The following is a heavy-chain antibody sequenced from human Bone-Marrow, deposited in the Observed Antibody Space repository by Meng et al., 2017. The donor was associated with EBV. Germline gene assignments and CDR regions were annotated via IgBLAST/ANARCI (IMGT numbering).Heavy chain of an antibody. CDR2: IYYSGST. J-gene: IGHJ4*02. CDR3: ARRRLQFGYFDY. CDR1: GGSVSSGSYY. V-gene: IGHV4-61*01. D-gene: IGHD5-24*01. Sequence: VQLQESGPGLVKPSETLSLTCTVSGGSVSSGSYYWSWIRQPPGKGLEWIGYIYYSGSTNYNPSLKSRVTISVDTSKNQFSLKLSSVTAADTAVYYCARRRLQFGYFDYWGQGTLATVSS.